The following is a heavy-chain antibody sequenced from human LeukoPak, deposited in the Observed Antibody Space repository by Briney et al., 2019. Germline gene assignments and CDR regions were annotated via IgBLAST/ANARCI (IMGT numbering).Heavy chain of an antibody. Sequence: PGGSLRLSCAASGFTFSSYEMFWVRQAPGKGLEWVSYISDSGSAKYYSDSVKGRFTISRDNAKNSLYLQMNSLRPEDTAVYYCAREAAPVAAAQPDAVDIWGQGTMVTVSS. V-gene: IGHV3-48*03. CDR1: GFTFSSYE. D-gene: IGHD2-15*01. J-gene: IGHJ3*02. CDR2: ISDSGSAK. CDR3: AREAAPVAAAQPDAVDI.